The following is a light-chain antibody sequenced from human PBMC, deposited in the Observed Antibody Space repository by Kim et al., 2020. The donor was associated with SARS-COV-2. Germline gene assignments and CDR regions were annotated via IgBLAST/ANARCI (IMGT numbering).Light chain of an antibody. CDR1: QSVDSNF. CDR2: GAS. V-gene: IGKV3-20*01. CDR3: QQYGNSPQT. J-gene: IGKJ2*01. Sequence: EIVLTQSPGTLSLSPGERATLSCRASQSVDSNFLAWYQQKPGQAPRLLIYGASSRAIDIPGRFSGSGSGTDFTLTISRLEPEDFAVYHCQQYGNSPQTFGQGTKLEI.